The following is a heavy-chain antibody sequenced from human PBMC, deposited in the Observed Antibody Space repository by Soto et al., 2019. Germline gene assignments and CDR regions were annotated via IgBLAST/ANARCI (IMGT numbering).Heavy chain of an antibody. J-gene: IGHJ6*02. CDR1: GGSISSYY. CDR3: ARVGVVVVPAAFYYYYGMDV. Sequence: ASETLSLTCTVSGGSISSYYWSWIRQPPGKGLEWIGYIYYSGSTNYNPSLKSRVTISVDTSKNQFSLKLSSVTAADTAVYYCARVGVVVVPAAFYYYYGMDVWGQGTTVTSP. V-gene: IGHV4-59*01. D-gene: IGHD2-2*01. CDR2: IYYSGST.